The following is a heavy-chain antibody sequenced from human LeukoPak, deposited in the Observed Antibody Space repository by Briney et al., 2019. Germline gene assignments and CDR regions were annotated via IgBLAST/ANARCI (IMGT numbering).Heavy chain of an antibody. CDR3: ARGRNWQTFYHYYMDV. Sequence: PSETLSLTCGVSGGSFSGHYWTWLRQTPGKGLEWMGEINQGGVTNYNPSLKSRVSISIDTSTNEISLNMSSVTAADTGIYYCARGRNWQTFYHYYMDVWGKGATVTVS. CDR1: GGSFSGHY. J-gene: IGHJ6*03. V-gene: IGHV4-34*01. D-gene: IGHD1-14*01. CDR2: INQGGVT.